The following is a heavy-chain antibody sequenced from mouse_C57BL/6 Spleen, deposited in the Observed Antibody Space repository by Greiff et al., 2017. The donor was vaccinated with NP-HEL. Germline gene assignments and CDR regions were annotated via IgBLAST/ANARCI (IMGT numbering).Heavy chain of an antibody. J-gene: IGHJ4*01. Sequence: QVQLKQSGAELVKPGASVKLSCKASGYTFTSYWMHWVKQRPGQGLEWIGMIHPNSGSTNYNEKFKSKATLTVDKSSSTAYMQLSSLTSEDSAVYYCARCYYYGSSPYYYAMDYWGQGTSVTVSS. CDR2: IHPNSGST. D-gene: IGHD1-1*01. CDR3: ARCYYYGSSPYYYAMDY. CDR1: GYTFTSYW. V-gene: IGHV1-64*01.